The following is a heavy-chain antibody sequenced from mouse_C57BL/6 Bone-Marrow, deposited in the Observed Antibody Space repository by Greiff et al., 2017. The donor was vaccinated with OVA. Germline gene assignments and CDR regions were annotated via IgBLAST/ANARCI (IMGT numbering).Heavy chain of an antibody. J-gene: IGHJ3*01. CDR2: ISSGSSTI. Sequence: EVKLVESGGGLVKPGGSLKLSCAASGFTFSDYGMHWVHQAPEKGLEWVAYISSGSSTIYYADTVKGRFTISRDNAKNTLFLQMTSLRSEDTAMYYCARDDYDRFAYWGQGTLVTVSA. CDR3: ARDDYDRFAY. D-gene: IGHD2-4*01. V-gene: IGHV5-17*01. CDR1: GFTFSDYG.